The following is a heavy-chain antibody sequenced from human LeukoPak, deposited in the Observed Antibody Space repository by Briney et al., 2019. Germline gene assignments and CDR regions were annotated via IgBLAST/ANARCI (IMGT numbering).Heavy chain of an antibody. CDR1: GYTLINSG. V-gene: IGHV1-18*01. J-gene: IGHJ4*02. CDR2: ISAYNGNT. CDR3: ARGRDKGDY. Sequence: GASVTVSCKASGYTLINSGITWVRQAPGQGLEWMGWISAYNGNTDYAQKFQGRVTMTTDTSTTTAYMHLTSLSSDDTAVYYCARGRDKGDYWGQGTLVTVSS.